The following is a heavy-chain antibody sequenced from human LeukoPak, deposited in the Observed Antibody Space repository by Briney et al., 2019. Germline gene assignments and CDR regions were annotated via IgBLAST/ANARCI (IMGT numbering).Heavy chain of an antibody. D-gene: IGHD2-15*01. V-gene: IGHV3-53*01. Sequence: PGGSLRLSCAASGFSVSSNYMSWVRQAPGKGLEWVSIIYSGGTTYYADSVKGRFTISRDNSKNTLYLQMSSLRAEDTAVYYCARDFSTWYSIDYWGRGTLVTVSS. CDR3: ARDFSTWYSIDY. J-gene: IGHJ4*02. CDR1: GFSVSSNY. CDR2: IYSGGTT.